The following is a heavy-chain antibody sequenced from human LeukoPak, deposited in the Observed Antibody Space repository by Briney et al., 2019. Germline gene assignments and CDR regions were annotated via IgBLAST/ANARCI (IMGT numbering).Heavy chain of an antibody. CDR3: ARDRSANSRVYYFDY. CDR2: ISYDGNIK. J-gene: IGHJ4*02. Sequence: GMSLRLSCAASGFTFSAYAMHWVRQAPGKGLEWVAIISYDGNIKYQADSVKGRFTISRDDSKNTLYLQMNSLRAEDTAVYYCARDRSANSRVYYFDYWGQGTLVTVSS. D-gene: IGHD4/OR15-4a*01. V-gene: IGHV3-30-3*01. CDR1: GFTFSAYA.